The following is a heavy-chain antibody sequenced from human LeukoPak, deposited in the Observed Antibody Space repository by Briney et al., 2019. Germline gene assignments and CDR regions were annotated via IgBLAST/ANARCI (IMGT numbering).Heavy chain of an antibody. V-gene: IGHV5-51*01. CDR3: ARRLDYGGNTHGY. Sequence: NHGESLQISCKGSVSTFITYWIGWVRQLPGKLEELTRIIYPGDSDTRYSPSFQGQVTISADKSISTAYLQWSSLKASDTAIYYCARRLDYGGNTHGYWGQGTLVTVFS. D-gene: IGHD4-23*01. J-gene: IGHJ4*02. CDR2: IYPGDSDT. CDR1: VSTFITYW.